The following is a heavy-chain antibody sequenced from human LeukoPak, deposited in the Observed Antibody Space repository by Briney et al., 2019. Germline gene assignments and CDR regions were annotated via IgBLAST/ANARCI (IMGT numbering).Heavy chain of an antibody. CDR2: ISYDGSNK. V-gene: IGHV3-30*18. J-gene: IGHJ4*02. Sequence: LAGGSLRLSCAASGFTSSSYGMHWVRQAPGKGLEWVAVISYDGSNKYYADSLKGRFTISRDNSKNTLYLQMDSLRTEDTAVYYCAKDDYGDYSEVYWGQGTLVTVSS. D-gene: IGHD4/OR15-4a*01. CDR3: AKDDYGDYSEVY. CDR1: GFTSSSYG.